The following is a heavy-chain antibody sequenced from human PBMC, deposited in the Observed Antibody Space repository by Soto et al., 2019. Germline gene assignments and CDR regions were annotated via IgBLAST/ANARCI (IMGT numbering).Heavy chain of an antibody. CDR2: ISAYNGNT. D-gene: IGHD1-1*01. CDR1: GYTFTSYG. CDR3: ARDPGTRGDYYYYYGMDV. Sequence: ASVKVSCKASGYTFTSYGISWVRQAPGQGLEWMGWISAYNGNTNYAQKLQGRVTMTTDTSTSTAYMELRSLRSDDTAVYYCARDPGTRGDYYYYYGMDVWGQGTTVTVSS. V-gene: IGHV1-18*01. J-gene: IGHJ6*02.